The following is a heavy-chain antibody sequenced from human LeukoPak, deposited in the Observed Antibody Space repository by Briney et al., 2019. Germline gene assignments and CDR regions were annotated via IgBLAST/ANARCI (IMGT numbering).Heavy chain of an antibody. CDR1: GGSISSYY. Sequence: SETLSLTCTVSGGSISSYYWSWIRQPPGKGLEWIGYIYYSGSTNYNPSLKSRVTISVDTSKNQFSLKLSSVTAADTAVYYCARDRHSGSSLVGYYYHYMDVWGKGTTVTVSS. CDR3: ARDRHSGSSLVGYYYHYMDV. D-gene: IGHD1-26*01. V-gene: IGHV4-59*01. CDR2: IYYSGST. J-gene: IGHJ6*03.